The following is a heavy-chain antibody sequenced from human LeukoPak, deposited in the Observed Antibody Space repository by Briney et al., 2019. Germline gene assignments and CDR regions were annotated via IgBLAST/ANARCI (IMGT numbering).Heavy chain of an antibody. CDR3: ARDPRGYLAAAGIDY. D-gene: IGHD6-13*01. Sequence: GGSLTLSCAASGFTFSSYWMHWVRQAPGKGLVWVSRINSDGSSTTYADSVKGRFTISRDNAKNTLYLQMNSLRAEDTAVYYCARDPRGYLAAAGIDYWGQGTLVTVSS. CDR2: INSDGSST. V-gene: IGHV3-74*03. CDR1: GFTFSSYW. J-gene: IGHJ4*02.